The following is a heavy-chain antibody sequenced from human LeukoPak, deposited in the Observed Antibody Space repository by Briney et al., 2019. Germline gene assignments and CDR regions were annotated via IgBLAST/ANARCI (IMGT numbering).Heavy chain of an antibody. CDR1: GFTFSSYE. CDR3: TTGAPRAYSGSYSNC. CDR2: IKSKTDGGTT. Sequence: RAGGSLRLSCAASGFTFSSYEMNWVRQAPGKGLEWVGRIKSKTDGGTTDYAAPVKGRFTISRDDSQNTLYLQMNSLKTEDTAVYYCTTGAPRAYSGSYSNCWGQGTLVTVSS. J-gene: IGHJ4*02. V-gene: IGHV3-15*01. D-gene: IGHD1-26*01.